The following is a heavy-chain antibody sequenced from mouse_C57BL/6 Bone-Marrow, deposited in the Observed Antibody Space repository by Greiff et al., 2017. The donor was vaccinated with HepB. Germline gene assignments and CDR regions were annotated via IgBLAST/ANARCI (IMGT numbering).Heavy chain of an antibody. J-gene: IGHJ4*01. Sequence: QVQLQQPGAELVKPGASVKLSCKASGYTFTSYWMHWVKQRPGQGLEWIGMIHPNSGSTNYNEKFKSKATLTVDKSSSTAYMQLSSLTSEDSAVYYCARTYYYGSSYVNWFAYWGQGTSVTVSS. CDR1: GYTFTSYW. CDR3: ARTYYYGSSYVNWFAY. V-gene: IGHV1-64*01. CDR2: IHPNSGST. D-gene: IGHD1-1*01.